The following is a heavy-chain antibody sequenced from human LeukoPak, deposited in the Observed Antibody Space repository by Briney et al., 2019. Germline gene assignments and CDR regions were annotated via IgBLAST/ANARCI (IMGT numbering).Heavy chain of an antibody. J-gene: IGHJ4*02. V-gene: IGHV3-53*04. CDR2: IYTGGDT. CDR1: GFTVSSHY. Sequence: GGSLRLSCAASGFTVSSHYMNWVRQAPGKGLEWVAVIYTGGDTHYAESVEGRFTISRHNSKNTLYLQMNSLRTDDTAVYYCARDRPGGGKLDFDYWGQGTLVTVSS. D-gene: IGHD1-1*01. CDR3: ARDRPGGGKLDFDY.